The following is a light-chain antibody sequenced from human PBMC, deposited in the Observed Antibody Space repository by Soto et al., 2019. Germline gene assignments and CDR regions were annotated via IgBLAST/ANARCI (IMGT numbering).Light chain of an antibody. CDR3: HQRQYWPPIT. Sequence: EVVLTQSPVTLSLSPGDIATLSCRASLSVSVYLDWYQQKPGQAPRLLISDASNRATGIPARFSGSGSGTDFTLTISSLEPEDFAVYYCHQRQYWPPITFGQGTRLEIK. V-gene: IGKV3-11*01. J-gene: IGKJ5*01. CDR2: DAS. CDR1: LSVSVY.